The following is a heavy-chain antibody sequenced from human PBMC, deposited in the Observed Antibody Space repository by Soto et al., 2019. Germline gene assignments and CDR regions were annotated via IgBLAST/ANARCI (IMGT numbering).Heavy chain of an antibody. D-gene: IGHD3-10*01. V-gene: IGHV2-5*02. Sequence: SGPTLVNPTQTLTLTCTFSGFSLGTYGVGVGWIRQPPGKALEWLALIYWDDDTRFSPSLNSRLAITKDTSKSQVVLTMTHMDPVDTATYYCARRPGFSMAFDYWGPGSLVTVSS. CDR2: IYWDDDT. J-gene: IGHJ4*02. CDR3: ARRPGFSMAFDY. CDR1: GFSLGTYGVG.